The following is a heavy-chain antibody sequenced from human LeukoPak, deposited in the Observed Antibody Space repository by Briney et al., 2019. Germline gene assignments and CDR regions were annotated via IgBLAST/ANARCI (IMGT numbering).Heavy chain of an antibody. CDR1: GFTFSSYA. CDR2: TSGSGDGT. Sequence: GGSLRLSCAASGFTFSSYAMSWVRQAPGKGLEWVSATSGSGDGTFYAGSVKGRFTISRDNSKNTLYLQMNSLRAEDTAIYYCAKLRDFFDSSGQFDYWGQGTLVTVSS. V-gene: IGHV3-23*01. D-gene: IGHD3-22*01. CDR3: AKLRDFFDSSGQFDY. J-gene: IGHJ4*02.